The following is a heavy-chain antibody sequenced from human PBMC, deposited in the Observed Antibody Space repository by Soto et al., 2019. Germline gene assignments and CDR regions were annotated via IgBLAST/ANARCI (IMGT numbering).Heavy chain of an antibody. CDR3: AREADYSYAY. Sequence: SETLSLTCAVYGGSFSGYYWSWIRQPPGKGLEWIGEINHSGSTNYNPSLKSRVTISVDTSKNQFSLKLSSVTAADTAVYYCAREADYSYAYWGQGTLVTVSS. CDR1: GGSFSGYY. CDR2: INHSGST. J-gene: IGHJ4*02. V-gene: IGHV4-34*01. D-gene: IGHD4-4*01.